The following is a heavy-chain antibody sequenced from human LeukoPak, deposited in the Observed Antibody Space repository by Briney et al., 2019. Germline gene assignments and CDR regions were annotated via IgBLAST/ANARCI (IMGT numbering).Heavy chain of an antibody. CDR3: ARGGYSYGPTDY. V-gene: IGHV3-30*04. J-gene: IGHJ4*02. Sequence: GGSLRLSCAASGFTFSSYAMNWVRQAPGQGLERVAVISYDGSNKYYADSVKGRFTISRDNSKNTLYLQMNSLRAEDTAVYYCARGGYSYGPTDYWGQGTLVTVSS. CDR1: GFTFSSYA. D-gene: IGHD5-18*01. CDR2: ISYDGSNK.